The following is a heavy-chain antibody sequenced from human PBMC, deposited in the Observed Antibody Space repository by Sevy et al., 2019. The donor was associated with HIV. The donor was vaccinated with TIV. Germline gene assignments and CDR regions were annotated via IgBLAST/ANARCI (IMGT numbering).Heavy chain of an antibody. CDR3: ARDPLNWFDP. J-gene: IGHJ5*02. CDR1: GYSISSGCY. V-gene: IGHV4-38-2*02. CDR2: IYHSGST. Sequence: SETLSLTCTVSGYSISSGCYWGWIRQPPGKGLEWIGSIYHSGSTYYNPSLKSRVTISVDTSKNQFSLKLSSVTAADTAVYYCARDPLNWFDPWGQGTLVTVSS.